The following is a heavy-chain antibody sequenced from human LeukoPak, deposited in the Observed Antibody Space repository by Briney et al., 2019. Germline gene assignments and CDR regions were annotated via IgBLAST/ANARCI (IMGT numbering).Heavy chain of an antibody. CDR2: IYYSGST. V-gene: IGHV4-61*08. J-gene: IGHJ4*02. CDR1: GGSISSGGYY. Sequence: SETLSLTCTVSGGSISSGGYYWSWIRQHPGKGLEWMGYIYYSGSTYYNPSLKSRVTISLDTSKNQFSLKLTSVTAADTAIYYCARDHWGSLDYWGQGALVTVSS. D-gene: IGHD7-27*01. CDR3: ARDHWGSLDY.